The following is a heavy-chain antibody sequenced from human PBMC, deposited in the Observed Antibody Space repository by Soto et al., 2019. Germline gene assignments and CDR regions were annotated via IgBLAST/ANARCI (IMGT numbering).Heavy chain of an antibody. CDR3: ARNPYVRGNYYFFDP. CDR1: GASIRSYC. Sequence: SETLSLTCSVSGASIRSYCCSWVRQPAGQGLEWIGHIYIRGTTSYNPSLEGRVTLSLDTSKNQVSLVVTSVTAADTAVYYCARNPYVRGNYYFFDPWGPGTLVTVSS. J-gene: IGHJ5*02. CDR2: IYIRGTT. V-gene: IGHV4-4*07. D-gene: IGHD3-10*02.